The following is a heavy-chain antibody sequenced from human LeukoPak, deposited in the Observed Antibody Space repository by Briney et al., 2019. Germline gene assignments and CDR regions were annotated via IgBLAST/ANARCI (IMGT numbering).Heavy chain of an antibody. V-gene: IGHV4-59*08. J-gene: IGHJ4*02. CDR3: ARGRITIFGVVQGFDY. CDR1: GGSISSYY. Sequence: SDTLSLTCTVSGGSISSYYWSWIRQPPGKGLEWIGYIYYSGSTNYNPSLKSRVTISVDTSKNQFSLKLSSVTAADTAVYYCARGRITIFGVVQGFDYWGQGTLVTVSS. CDR2: IYYSGST. D-gene: IGHD3-3*01.